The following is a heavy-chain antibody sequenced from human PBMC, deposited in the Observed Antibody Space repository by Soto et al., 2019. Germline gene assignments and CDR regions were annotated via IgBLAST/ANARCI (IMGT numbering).Heavy chain of an antibody. CDR2: IGTAGDT. J-gene: IGHJ4*02. Sequence: GGSLRLSCAASGFTFSSYDMHWVRQATGKGLEWVSAIGTAGDTYYPGSVKGRFTISRENAKNSLYLQMNSLRAEDTAVYYCARASGSYYYDGSGPHHFDYWGQGTLVTVSS. V-gene: IGHV3-13*01. CDR1: GFTFSSYD. D-gene: IGHD3-22*01. CDR3: ARASGSYYYDGSGPHHFDY.